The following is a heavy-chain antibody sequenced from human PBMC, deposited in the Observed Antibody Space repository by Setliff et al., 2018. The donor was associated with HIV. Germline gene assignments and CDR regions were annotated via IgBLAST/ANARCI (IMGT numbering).Heavy chain of an antibody. CDR1: GFTFSNNW. CDR2: INGDGSST. CDR3: AGSRGYFVKAD. D-gene: IGHD3-22*01. Sequence: PGGSLRLSCAASGFTFSNNWMHWVRQAPGKGLVWVSRINGDGSSTLYADSVKGRFTISRDNAKNSLYLQMNSLRGEDTAVYYCAGSRGYFVKADWGQGTLVTVSS. J-gene: IGHJ4*02. V-gene: IGHV3-74*01.